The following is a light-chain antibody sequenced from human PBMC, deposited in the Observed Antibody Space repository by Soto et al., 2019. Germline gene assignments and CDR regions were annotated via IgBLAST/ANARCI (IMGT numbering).Light chain of an antibody. J-gene: IGKJ4*01. CDR3: QQYKNWLALT. V-gene: IGKV3-15*01. Sequence: EIVMTQSPATLSVSPGERATLSCRASQRLSSNLAWYQQKPCQASRLLIYGVSTRATGVPARFSGSGSGTEFTLTISSLQSEDSAVYYCQQYKNWLALTFGGGTKVEIK. CDR2: GVS. CDR1: QRLSSN.